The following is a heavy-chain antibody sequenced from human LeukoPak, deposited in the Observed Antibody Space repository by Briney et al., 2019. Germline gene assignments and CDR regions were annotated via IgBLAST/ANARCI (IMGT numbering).Heavy chain of an antibody. CDR3: ARESGGGDPMGMDV. CDR2: IYYSGST. J-gene: IGHJ6*02. Sequence: SQTLSLTCTVSGGSISSGDYYWSWIRQPPGKGLEWIGYIYYSGSTYYNPSLKSRVTISVDTSKNQFSLKLSSVTAADTAVYYCARESGGGDPMGMDVWGQGTTVTVPS. CDR1: GGSISSGDYY. V-gene: IGHV4-30-4*01. D-gene: IGHD4-17*01.